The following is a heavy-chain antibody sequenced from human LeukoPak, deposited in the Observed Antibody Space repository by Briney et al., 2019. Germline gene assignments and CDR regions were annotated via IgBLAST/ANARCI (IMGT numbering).Heavy chain of an antibody. D-gene: IGHD1-26*01. J-gene: IGHJ4*02. CDR3: ARQGGYSGSDAD. Sequence: SGTLSLTCAVSGGSISGGNWWSWVRQPPGKGLEWIGYIYYSGSTNYNPSLKSRVTISVDTSKNQFSLKLSSVTAADTAVYYCARQGGYSGSDADWGQGTLVTVSS. CDR1: GGSISGGNW. V-gene: IGHV4-4*02. CDR2: IYYSGST.